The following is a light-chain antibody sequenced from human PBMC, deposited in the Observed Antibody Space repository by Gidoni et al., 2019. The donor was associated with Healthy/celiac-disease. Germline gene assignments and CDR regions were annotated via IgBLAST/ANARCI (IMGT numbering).Light chain of an antibody. Sequence: DIQLTQSPSFLSASVGDRVTITCRASQGISSYLAWYQQKPGKAPKRLIYAASTLQSGVPSRFSGSGSGTEFTLTISSLQPEDFATYYCQHLGAFGQGTKVEIK. V-gene: IGKV1-9*01. CDR3: QHLGA. J-gene: IGKJ1*01. CDR1: QGISSY. CDR2: AAS.